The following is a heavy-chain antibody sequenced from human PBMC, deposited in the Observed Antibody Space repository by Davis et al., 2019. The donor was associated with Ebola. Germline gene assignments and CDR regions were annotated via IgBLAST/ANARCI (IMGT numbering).Heavy chain of an antibody. CDR2: ISGSGGST. CDR1: GFTLSSYA. Sequence: ESLKLSCAASGFTLSSYAMSWVRQAPEKGLEWVSAISGSGGSTYYADSVKGRFTISRDNAKNSLYLQMNSLRAEDTAVYYCARDASNSYVYYYYGMDVWGQGTTVTVSS. V-gene: IGHV3-23*01. CDR3: ARDASNSYVYYYYGMDV. D-gene: IGHD5-18*01. J-gene: IGHJ6*02.